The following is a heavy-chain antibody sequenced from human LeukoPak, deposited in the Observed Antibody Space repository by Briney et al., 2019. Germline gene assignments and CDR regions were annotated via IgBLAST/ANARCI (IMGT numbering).Heavy chain of an antibody. CDR1: GGSISSTSNY. D-gene: IGHD5-18*01. V-gene: IGHV4-39*01. CDR3: ARLLYTYGRHYYNMDV. Sequence: SETLSLACTVSGGSISSTSNYWGWIRQPPGKGLEYIGSIYYSGSTYYNPSLKSRVTMSIDTSKNQFSLKLSSVTAADTSVYYCARLLYTYGRHYYNMDVWGKGTTVTVSS. J-gene: IGHJ6*03. CDR2: IYYSGST.